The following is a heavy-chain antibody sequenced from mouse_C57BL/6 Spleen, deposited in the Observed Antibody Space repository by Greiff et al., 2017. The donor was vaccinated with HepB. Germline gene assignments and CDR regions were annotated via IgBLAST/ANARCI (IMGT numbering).Heavy chain of an antibody. CDR3: ASQGDYDGYFDY. V-gene: IGHV1-26*01. CDR1: GYTFTDYY. D-gene: IGHD2-4*01. Sequence: EVQLQQSGPELVKPGASVKISCKASGYTFTDYYMNWVKQSHGKSLEWIGDINPNNGGTSYNQKFKGKATLTVDKSSSTAYMELRSLTSEDSAVYYCASQGDYDGYFDYWGQGTTLTVSS. CDR2: INPNNGGT. J-gene: IGHJ2*01.